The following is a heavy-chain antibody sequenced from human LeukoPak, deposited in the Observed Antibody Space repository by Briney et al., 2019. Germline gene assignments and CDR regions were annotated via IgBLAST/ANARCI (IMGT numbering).Heavy chain of an antibody. Sequence: GGSLRLSCAASGFTFSNFAMHWVRQAPGKGLQWVAVISFDGSNKYYADSVKGRFSISRDNSKDTLHLQMSSLRDEDTAVYFCAGVSEGGWYCFDYWGQGTLVTVSS. CDR2: ISFDGSNK. V-gene: IGHV3-30*03. CDR3: AGVSEGGWYCFDY. J-gene: IGHJ4*02. CDR1: GFTFSNFA. D-gene: IGHD6-19*01.